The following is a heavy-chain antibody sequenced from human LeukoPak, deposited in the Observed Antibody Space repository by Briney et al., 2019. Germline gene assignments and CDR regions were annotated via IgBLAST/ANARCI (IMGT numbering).Heavy chain of an antibody. V-gene: IGHV4-59*01. CDR2: IYYSGST. J-gene: IGHJ4*02. D-gene: IGHD6-19*01. Sequence: SETLSLTCTVSGGSISSYYWSWIRQPPGKGLEWIGYIYYSGSTNYNPPLKSRVTISVDTSKNQFSLKLSSVTAADTAVYYCARVLGPYYSGWYFDYWGQGTLVTVSS. CDR3: ARVLGPYYSGWYFDY. CDR1: GGSISSYY.